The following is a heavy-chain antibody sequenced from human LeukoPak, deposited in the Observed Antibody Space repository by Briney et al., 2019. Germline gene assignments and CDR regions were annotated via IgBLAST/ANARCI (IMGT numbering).Heavy chain of an antibody. CDR1: GFTVSSNY. CDR3: ARGNWNYPFGY. Sequence: PGGSLRLSCAASGFTVSSNYMSWVRQAPGKGLEWVSVIYSGGSTYYADSVKGRFTISRDISKNTLYLQMSSLRAEDTAVYYCARGNWNYPFGYWGQGTLVTVSS. CDR2: IYSGGST. D-gene: IGHD1-7*01. J-gene: IGHJ4*02. V-gene: IGHV3-53*01.